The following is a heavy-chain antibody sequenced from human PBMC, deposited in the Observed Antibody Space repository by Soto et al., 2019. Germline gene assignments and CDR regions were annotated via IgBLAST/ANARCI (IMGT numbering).Heavy chain of an antibody. D-gene: IGHD3-10*01. Sequence: AAVKVSCKASGYTFTSYAMHWVRQAPGQRLEWMGWINAGNGNTKYSQKFQGRVTITRDTSASTAYMELSSLRSEDTAVYYCARDYGTVVWGVIIPPAQFAFWGQGSLVFVSS. V-gene: IGHV1-3*01. CDR3: ARDYGTVVWGVIIPPAQFAF. CDR2: INAGNGNT. CDR1: GYTFTSYA. J-gene: IGHJ1*01.